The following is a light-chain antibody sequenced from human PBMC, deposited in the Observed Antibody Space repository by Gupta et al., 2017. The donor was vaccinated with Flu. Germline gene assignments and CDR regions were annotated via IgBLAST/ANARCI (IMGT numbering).Light chain of an antibody. CDR1: SSNLGAGFD. Sequence: QSVLTQPPSVSGAPRQRVTISCTGSSSNLGAGFDVNWYQHFTGAAPTILISGNNKRPSGVHDRFSGAKYGTSASLESDGLHGADEADDYCRASENSLCGPYCVFGGGTKLTVL. V-gene: IGLV1-40*01. CDR3: RASENSLCGPYCV. CDR2: GNN. J-gene: IGLJ3*02.